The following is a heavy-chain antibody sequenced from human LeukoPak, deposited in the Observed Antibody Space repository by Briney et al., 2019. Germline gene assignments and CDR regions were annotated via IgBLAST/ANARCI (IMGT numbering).Heavy chain of an antibody. J-gene: IGHJ5*02. CDR3: ARDPTDSSGYYVGNWFDP. CDR1: EFTFSSYS. CDR2: FSSSSSYI. D-gene: IGHD3-22*01. Sequence: GGSLRLSCGASEFTFSSYSMNWVRQAPGKGLEWASSFSSSSSYIYYADSVKGRFTISRDNAKNSLYLQMNSLRAEDTAVYYCARDPTDSSGYYVGNWFDPWGQGILVTVSS. V-gene: IGHV3-21*01.